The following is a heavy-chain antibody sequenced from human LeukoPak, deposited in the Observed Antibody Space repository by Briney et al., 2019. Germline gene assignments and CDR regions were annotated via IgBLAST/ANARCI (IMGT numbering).Heavy chain of an antibody. CDR3: ASSYPSGSYRVFHFDY. V-gene: IGHV1-24*01. CDR1: GYTLTELS. J-gene: IGHJ4*02. Sequence: ASVKVSCKVSGYTLTELSMRWVRQAPGKGLEWMGRFDPEDGETIYAQSFQGRLTMTEDTSADTAYMELSSLTSEDTAVYYCASSYPSGSYRVFHFDYWGQGTLVTVSS. CDR2: FDPEDGET. D-gene: IGHD3-10*01.